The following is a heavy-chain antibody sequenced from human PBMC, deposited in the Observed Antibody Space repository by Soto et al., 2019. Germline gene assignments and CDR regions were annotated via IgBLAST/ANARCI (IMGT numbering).Heavy chain of an antibody. V-gene: IGHV4-31*03. CDR2: IHYSGST. Sequence: PSETLSLTCTVSGGSISSGGYYWSWIRQRPGKGLEWIGDIHYSGSTFYNPSLKSRVTISVDTSENQFSLKLSSMTAADTAVYYCAGGEVLPAASLDYWGQGTLVIVSS. J-gene: IGHJ4*02. CDR1: GGSISSGGYY. CDR3: AGGEVLPAASLDY. D-gene: IGHD2-2*01.